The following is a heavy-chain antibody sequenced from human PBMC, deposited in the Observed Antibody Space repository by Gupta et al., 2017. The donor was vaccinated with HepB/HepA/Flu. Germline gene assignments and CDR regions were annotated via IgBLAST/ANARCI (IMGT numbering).Heavy chain of an antibody. V-gene: IGHV4-39*01. CDR3: ARYSNYVSRWFDP. Sequence: QLQLQESGPGLVKPSETLSLTCTVSGGSISSSSYYWGWIRQPPGKGLEWIGSIYYSGSTYYNPSLKSRVTISVDTSKNQFSLKLSSVTAADTAVYYCARYSNYVSRWFDPWGQGTLVTVSS. CDR1: GGSISSSSYY. J-gene: IGHJ5*02. CDR2: IYYSGST. D-gene: IGHD4-11*01.